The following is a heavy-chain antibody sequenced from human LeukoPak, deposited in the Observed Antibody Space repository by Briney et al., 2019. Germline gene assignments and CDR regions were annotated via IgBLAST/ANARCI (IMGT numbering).Heavy chain of an antibody. CDR1: RFTFSSYA. D-gene: IGHD3-10*01. J-gene: IGHJ3*02. V-gene: IGHV3-23*01. Sequence: PGGSLRLSCAASRFTFSSYAMSWVRQAPGKGLEWVSAISGSGGSTYYADSVKGRFTISRDNSKNTLYLQMNSLRAEDTAVYYCAKERITMVRGVIGPDASDIWGQGTMVTVSS. CDR2: ISGSGGST. CDR3: AKERITMVRGVIGPDASDI.